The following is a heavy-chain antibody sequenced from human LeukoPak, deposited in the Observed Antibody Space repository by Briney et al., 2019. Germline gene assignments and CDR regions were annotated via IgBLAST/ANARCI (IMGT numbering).Heavy chain of an antibody. Sequence: ASVKVSRKASGYTFTSYYMHWVRQAPGQGLEWMGIINPSGGGTSYAQKFQGRVTMTRDTSTSTVYMELSSLRSEDTAVYYCARDLVGATSPSAFDIWGQGTMVTVSS. D-gene: IGHD1-26*01. V-gene: IGHV1-46*01. CDR3: ARDLVGATSPSAFDI. CDR2: INPSGGGT. J-gene: IGHJ3*02. CDR1: GYTFTSYY.